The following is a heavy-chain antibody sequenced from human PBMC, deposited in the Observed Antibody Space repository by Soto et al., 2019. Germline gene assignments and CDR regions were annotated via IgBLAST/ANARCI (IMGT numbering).Heavy chain of an antibody. CDR1: GFTFTSSA. CDR2: IVVGSGNT. Sequence: SVKVSCKASGFTFTSSAMQWVRQARGQRLEWIGWIVVGSGNTNYAQKFQERVTITRDMSTSTAYMELSSLRSEDTAVYYCAASLYSSSWYMCDYWGQGTLVTVSS. CDR3: AASLYSSSWYMCDY. D-gene: IGHD6-13*01. V-gene: IGHV1-58*02. J-gene: IGHJ4*02.